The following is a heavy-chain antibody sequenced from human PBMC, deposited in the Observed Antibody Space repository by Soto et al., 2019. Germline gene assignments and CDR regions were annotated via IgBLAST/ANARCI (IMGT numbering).Heavy chain of an antibody. CDR3: ARSYCSGGSCSWFDP. CDR2: IDPSDSYT. J-gene: IGHJ5*02. CDR1: GYSFTIYW. D-gene: IGHD2-15*01. Sequence: PGESLKISCKGSGYSFTIYWISWVRQMPGKGLEWMGRIDPSDSYTNYSPSFQGHVTISADKSISTAYLQWSSLKASDTAMYYCARSYCSGGSCSWFDPWGQGTLVTVSS. V-gene: IGHV5-10-1*01.